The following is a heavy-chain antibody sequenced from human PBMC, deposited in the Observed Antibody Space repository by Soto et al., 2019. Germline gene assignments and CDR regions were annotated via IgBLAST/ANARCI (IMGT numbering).Heavy chain of an antibody. J-gene: IGHJ4*02. CDR2: INAGNGNT. D-gene: IGHD5-12*01. Sequence: ASVKVSCKASGYTFTSYYMHWVRQAPGQRLEWMGWINAGNGNTKYSQKFQGRVTITRDTSASTAYMELSSLRSEDTAVYYCAREGQTWLQAVDYWGQGTLVTVSS. V-gene: IGHV1-3*01. CDR3: AREGQTWLQAVDY. CDR1: GYTFTSYY.